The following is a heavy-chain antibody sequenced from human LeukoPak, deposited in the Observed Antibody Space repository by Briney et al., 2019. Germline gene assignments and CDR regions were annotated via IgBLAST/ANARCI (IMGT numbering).Heavy chain of an antibody. D-gene: IGHD3-10*01. Sequence: SETLSLTCTVSGGSISSSSFFWGWIRQPPGKGLEWIGSLYYSGNTYYNPSLKSRVTISVDTSKSQFSLKLSSVTATDTAVYYCARYYYGSGSHIWFDPGGQGTLVTVSS. J-gene: IGHJ5*02. CDR1: GGSISSSSFF. CDR2: LYYSGNT. CDR3: ARYYYGSGSHIWFDP. V-gene: IGHV4-39*01.